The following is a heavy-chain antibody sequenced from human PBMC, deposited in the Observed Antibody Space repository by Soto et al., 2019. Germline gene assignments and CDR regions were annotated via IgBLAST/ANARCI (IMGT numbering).Heavy chain of an antibody. CDR3: AKAIAAAGTQSFRWELLGYFDY. Sequence: EVQLLESGGGLVQPGGSLRLSCAASGFTFSSYAMSWVRQAPGKGLEWVSAISGSGGSTYYADSVKGRFTISRDNSKNTLYLQMNSLRAEDTAVYYCAKAIAAAGTQSFRWELLGYFDYWGQGTLVTVSS. V-gene: IGHV3-23*01. CDR1: GFTFSSYA. CDR2: ISGSGGST. J-gene: IGHJ4*02. D-gene: IGHD6-13*01.